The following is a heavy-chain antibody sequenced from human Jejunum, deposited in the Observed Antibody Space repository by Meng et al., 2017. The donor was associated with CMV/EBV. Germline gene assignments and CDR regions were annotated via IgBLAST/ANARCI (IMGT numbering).Heavy chain of an antibody. CDR1: GHSFRSYA. J-gene: IGHJ4*02. CDR2: INPSTAHP. CDR3: VRDVPDGDISLFDS. D-gene: IGHD2-21*02. V-gene: IGHV7-4-1*02. Sequence: QVQLLQSGSGLKKPGASLKVSCKASGHSFRSYAVNWLRQASGRGLEWMGWINPSTAHPTYAQDFTGRFVFSLDISVNTAYLQINSLKAEDTAIYYCVRDVPDGDISLFDSWGQGTLVTVSS.